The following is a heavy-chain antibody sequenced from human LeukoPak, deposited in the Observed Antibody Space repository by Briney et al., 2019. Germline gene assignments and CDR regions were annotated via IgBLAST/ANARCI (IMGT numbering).Heavy chain of an antibody. J-gene: IGHJ6*02. Sequence: GGSLRLSCAASGFTFSDYYMSGIRQAPGKGLEWVSYISSSGSTIYYADSVKGRFTISRDNAKNSLYLQMNSLRAEDTAVYYCARDLSSGWHNYYYYGMDVWGQGTTVTVSS. CDR2: ISSSGSTI. CDR3: ARDLSSGWHNYYYYGMDV. V-gene: IGHV3-11*01. CDR1: GFTFSDYY. D-gene: IGHD6-19*01.